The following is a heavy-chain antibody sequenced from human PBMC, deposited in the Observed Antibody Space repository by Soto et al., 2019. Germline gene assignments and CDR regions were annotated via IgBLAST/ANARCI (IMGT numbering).Heavy chain of an antibody. CDR3: MRPAPRGRHYFYFGMDV. J-gene: IGHJ6*02. CDR1: GFTFSSYA. Sequence: GGSLRFSCAASGFTFSSYAMSWVRQAPGKGLEWVSGISSSGGSTYYADSVKGRFTISRDNSKNTLFLRMNRPRVEDTAVYYCMRPAPRGRHYFYFGMDVWGQGTTVTVSS. CDR2: ISSSGGST. V-gene: IGHV3-23*01.